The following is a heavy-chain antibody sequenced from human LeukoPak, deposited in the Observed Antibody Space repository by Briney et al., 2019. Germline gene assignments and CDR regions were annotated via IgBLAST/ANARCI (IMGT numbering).Heavy chain of an antibody. Sequence: GGSLRLSCAASGFTFSSYSMNWVRQAPGKGLEWVSSISSSSSYIYYADSVKGRFTISRDNAKNSLYLQMNSLRAEDTAVYYCARVPWLSRYMDVWGKGTTVTVSS. V-gene: IGHV3-21*01. D-gene: IGHD3-22*01. CDR2: ISSSSSYI. CDR1: GFTFSSYS. CDR3: ARVPWLSRYMDV. J-gene: IGHJ6*03.